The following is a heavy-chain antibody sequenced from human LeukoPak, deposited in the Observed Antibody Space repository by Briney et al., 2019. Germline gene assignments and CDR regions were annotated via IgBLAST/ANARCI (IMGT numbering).Heavy chain of an antibody. D-gene: IGHD3-3*01. CDR2: MNPNSGNT. Sequence: ASVKVSCKASGYTFTSYGINWVRQATGQGLEWMGWMNPNSGNTGYAQKFQGRVTMTRNTSISTAYMELSSLRSEDTAVYYCARVSDYDFWSGLARRHYYYYYMDVWGKGTTVTVSS. V-gene: IGHV1-8*01. J-gene: IGHJ6*03. CDR3: ARVSDYDFWSGLARRHYYYYYMDV. CDR1: GYTFTSYG.